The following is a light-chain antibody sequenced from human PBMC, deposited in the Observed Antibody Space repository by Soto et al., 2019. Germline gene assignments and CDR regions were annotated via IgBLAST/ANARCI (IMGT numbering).Light chain of an antibody. J-gene: IGKJ4*01. Sequence: EIVLTQSPGTLSLSPGERATLSCRASQSVSSSFLAWYQQKPGQAPRLLIYGASSRATGIPDRFSGSGSGTDFTLTINRLDPEDFAVYYCQQCGGSLTFGGGTKVEIK. CDR3: QQCGGSLT. CDR1: QSVSSSF. V-gene: IGKV3-20*01. CDR2: GAS.